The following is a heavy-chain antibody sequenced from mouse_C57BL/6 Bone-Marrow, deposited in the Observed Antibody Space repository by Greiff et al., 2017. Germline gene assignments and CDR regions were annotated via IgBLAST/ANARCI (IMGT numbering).Heavy chain of an antibody. CDR2: IRSKSNNYAT. J-gene: IGHJ1*03. CDR1: GFSFNTYA. CDR3: VILITTAVWYFDV. V-gene: IGHV10-1*01. D-gene: IGHD1-1*01. Sequence: EVKLQESGGGLVQPKGSLKLSCAASGFSFNTYAMNWVRQAPGKGLEWVARIRSKSNNYATYYADSVKDRFTISRDDSESMLYLQMNNLKTEDTAMYYCVILITTAVWYFDVWGTGTTVTVSS.